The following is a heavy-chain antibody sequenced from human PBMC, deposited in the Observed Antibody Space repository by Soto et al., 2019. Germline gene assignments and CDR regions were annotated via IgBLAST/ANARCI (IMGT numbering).Heavy chain of an antibody. CDR2: ISDSGTT. J-gene: IGHJ5*02. Sequence: EVQLLDSGGALVQPGGSLRLSCAASGFTFRTYAMSWARQAPGKGREWVSTISDSGTTYYADSVNGRFTISRDNSRNALDLQMNSLRVEDTAVYYCAKGGERSCSRTSCLYFSDSWGQGTLVTVSS. V-gene: IGHV3-23*01. CDR1: GFTFRTYA. D-gene: IGHD2-2*01. CDR3: AKGGERSCSRTSCLYFSDS.